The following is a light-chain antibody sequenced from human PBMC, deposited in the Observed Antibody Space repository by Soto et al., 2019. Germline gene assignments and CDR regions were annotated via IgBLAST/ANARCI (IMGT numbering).Light chain of an antibody. CDR2: DVS. CDR1: SSDVGGYNY. J-gene: IGLJ1*01. CDR3: SSYTSSSTPDV. Sequence: QSALTQPASVSGSPGQSITISCTGTSSDVGGYNYVSWYQQHPGKAPKLMIYDVSNRPSGVSNRFSGSKSGNTASLTISGLQAEDAADYSCSSYTSSSTPDVFGTGTKRTVL. V-gene: IGLV2-14*01.